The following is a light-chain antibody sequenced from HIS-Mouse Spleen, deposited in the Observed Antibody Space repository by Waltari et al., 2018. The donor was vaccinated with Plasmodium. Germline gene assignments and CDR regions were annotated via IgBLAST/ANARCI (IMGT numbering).Light chain of an antibody. CDR2: EVS. J-gene: IGLJ1*01. V-gene: IGLV2-8*01. Sequence: QSALTQPPSASGSPGQSVTIPCTGTSSDVGGYNYVSWYQQHPGKAPKLMIYEVSKRPSGVPDRFPGSKSGNTASLTVSGLQAEDEADYYCSSYAGSNNYVFGTGTKVTVL. CDR1: SSDVGGYNY. CDR3: SSYAGSNNYV.